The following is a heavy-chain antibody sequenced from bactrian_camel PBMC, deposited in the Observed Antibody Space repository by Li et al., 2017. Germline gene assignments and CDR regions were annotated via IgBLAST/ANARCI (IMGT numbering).Heavy chain of an antibody. CDR1: GYRYSSYC. CDR2: IWPGGRSI. Sequence: VQLVESGGGSLQAGGSLRLSCAASGYRYSSYCMGWLRQAPGKEREGVAAIWPGGRSIDFADSVKGRFTISRDDAKKTLYLRMNNLKPEDTAMYYCAQGRDCTSFNYWGQGTQVTVS. D-gene: IGHD2*01. V-gene: IGHV3S1*01. J-gene: IGHJ4*01. CDR3: AQGRDCTSFNY.